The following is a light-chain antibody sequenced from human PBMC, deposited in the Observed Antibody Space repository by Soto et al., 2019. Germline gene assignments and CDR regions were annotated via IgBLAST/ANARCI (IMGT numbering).Light chain of an antibody. CDR3: QAYDYSLTASV. V-gene: IGLV1-40*01. CDR2: GNR. CDR1: SSNLGAGYD. J-gene: IGLJ3*02. Sequence: QAVVTQPPSGSGAPRQRVTISCTGNSSNLGAGYDVHWYQQLPGAAPKLVIFGNRNRPSGVPERFSGFKSGTSASLAITGLQSEDEADYYWQAYDYSLTASVFGGGTKVTVL.